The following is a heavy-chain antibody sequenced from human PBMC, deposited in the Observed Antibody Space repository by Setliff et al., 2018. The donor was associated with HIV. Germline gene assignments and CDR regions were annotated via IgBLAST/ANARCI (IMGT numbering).Heavy chain of an antibody. CDR1: GVSINSGNYY. V-gene: IGHV4-61*02. J-gene: IGHJ4*02. CDR3: ARGGDGYNPGGGTFDH. D-gene: IGHD1-1*01. CDR2: IYSSGNT. Sequence: LSLTCTVSGVSINSGNYYWGWIRQPAGKRLEWIGRIYSSGNTNYNPSLKSRVTISADTSKNQFSLRLKSVTAAETAVYYCARGGDGYNPGGGTFDHWGQGTLVTVSS.